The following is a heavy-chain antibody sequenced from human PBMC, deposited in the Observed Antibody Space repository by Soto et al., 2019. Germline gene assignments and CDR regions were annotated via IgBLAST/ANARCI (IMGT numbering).Heavy chain of an antibody. J-gene: IGHJ1*01. CDR1: GFTFSSYA. V-gene: IGHV3-23*01. CDR3: AKGGKSAAAGPDYFQH. Sequence: GGSLRLSCAASGFTFSSYAMSWVRQAPGKGLEWVSAISGSGGSTYYADSVKGRFTISRDNSKNTLYLQMNSLRAEDAAVYYCAKGGKSAAAGPDYFQHWGQGTLVTVSS. D-gene: IGHD6-13*01. CDR2: ISGSGGST.